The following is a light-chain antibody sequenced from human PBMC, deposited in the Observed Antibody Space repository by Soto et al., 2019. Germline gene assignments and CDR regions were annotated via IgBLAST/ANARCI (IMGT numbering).Light chain of an antibody. Sequence: QSVLTQPPSASESAGQSVTISCTGTSSDVGGYHYVSWYQNHPGRAPKLLIYEFEKRPPGVPGRFSGSKSGNTASLTVSGLQADDEADYYCLSYGGSNNYVFGTGTKVTVL. J-gene: IGLJ1*01. CDR1: SSDVGGYHY. V-gene: IGLV2-8*01. CDR3: LSYGGSNNYV. CDR2: EFE.